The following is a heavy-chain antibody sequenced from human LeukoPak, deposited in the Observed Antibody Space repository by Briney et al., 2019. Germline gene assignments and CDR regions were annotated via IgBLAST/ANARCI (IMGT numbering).Heavy chain of an antibody. D-gene: IGHD1/OR15-1a*01. J-gene: IGHJ3*02. CDR1: GGSISSGSYY. V-gene: IGHV4-61*02. CDR3: ARELVEQPNDAFDI. Sequence: SETLSLTCTVSGGSISSGSYYWSWIRQPAGKGLEWIGRIYTSGSTNYNPSLKSRVTISVDTSKNQFSLKLSSVTAADTAVYYCARELVEQPNDAFDIWGQGTMVTVSS. CDR2: IYTSGST.